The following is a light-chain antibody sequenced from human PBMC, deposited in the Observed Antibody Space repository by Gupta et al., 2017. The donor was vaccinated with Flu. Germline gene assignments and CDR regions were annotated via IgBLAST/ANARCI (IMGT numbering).Light chain of an antibody. V-gene: IGLV2-23*01. CDR3: CSYAGSSTWV. Sequence: QSALTQPASVSGSPGQSITLSCTGTSSDVGSYNLVSWYQQPPGKAPKLMIYEGSKRLSGVSNRFSGSKTGNTASLTISGLQAEDGADYYCCSYAGSSTWVFGGGTKLTVL. CDR1: SSDVGSYNL. CDR2: EGS. J-gene: IGLJ3*02.